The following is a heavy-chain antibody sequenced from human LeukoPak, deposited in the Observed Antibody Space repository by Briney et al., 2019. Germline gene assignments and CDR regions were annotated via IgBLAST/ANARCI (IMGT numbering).Heavy chain of an antibody. CDR2: IYYTGIT. J-gene: IGHJ5*02. CDR1: GGSISGYY. V-gene: IGHV4-59*01. CDR3: ARLHSSRAEEFDP. Sequence: SETLSLTCTVSGGSISGYYWSWIRQSPGKGLEWIGYIYYTGITAYNPSLGSRVTISVDRSNNQFSLRLTSVTAADTAVYYCARLHSSRAEEFDPWGQGTLVTDSS.